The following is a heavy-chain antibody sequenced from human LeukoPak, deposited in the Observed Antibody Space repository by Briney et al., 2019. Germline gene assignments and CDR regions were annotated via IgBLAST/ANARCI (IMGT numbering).Heavy chain of an antibody. D-gene: IGHD3-3*01. Sequence: GGSLRLSCIASGFTFTDHSMSWVRQPPGKGLEWVAMVRPDGSDKYYVDSVRGRFTLSRDNSRASVYLQLSSLKVEDTAVYYCARDWRDADTPLFMWGQETLVTVSS. V-gene: IGHV3-7*01. CDR1: GFTFTDHS. J-gene: IGHJ4*02. CDR3: ARDWRDADTPLFM. CDR2: VRPDGSDK.